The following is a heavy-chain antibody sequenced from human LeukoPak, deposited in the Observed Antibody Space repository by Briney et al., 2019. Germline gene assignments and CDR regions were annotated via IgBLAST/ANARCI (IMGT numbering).Heavy chain of an antibody. V-gene: IGHV4-34*01. CDR1: GGSFSGYY. J-gene: IGHJ6*04. Sequence: PSETLSLTCAVYGGSFSGYYWSWIRQPPGKGLEWIGEINHSGSTIYNPSLKSRVTISVDTSKNQFSLKLSSVTAADTAVYFCARGPPYAPGVLDVWGKGTTVTISS. CDR3: ARGPPYAPGVLDV. D-gene: IGHD7-27*01. CDR2: INHSGST.